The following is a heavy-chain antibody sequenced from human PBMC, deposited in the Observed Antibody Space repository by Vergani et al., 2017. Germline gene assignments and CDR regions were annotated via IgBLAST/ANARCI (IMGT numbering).Heavy chain of an antibody. CDR2: IDWDDDK. V-gene: IGHV2-70*04. CDR3: ARTGIAVAGYDY. CDR1: GFSLSTSGMR. J-gene: IGHJ4*02. D-gene: IGHD6-19*01. Sequence: QVTLTESGPALVKPTQTLTLTCTFSGFSLSTSGMRVSWIRQPPGKALEWLARIDWDDDKFYSTSLKTRLTISKDTSKNQVVLTMTNMDPVDTATYYCARTGIAVAGYDYWGQGTLVTVSS.